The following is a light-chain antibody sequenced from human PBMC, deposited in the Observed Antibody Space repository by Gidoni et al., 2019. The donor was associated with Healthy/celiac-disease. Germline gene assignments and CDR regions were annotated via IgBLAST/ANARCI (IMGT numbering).Light chain of an antibody. CDR2: AAS. CDR3: QQSYSTLPFT. CDR1: QSISSY. J-gene: IGKJ3*01. V-gene: IGKV1-39*01. Sequence: DIQMTQSPSSLSASVGDRVTITCRASQSISSYLNWYQQKPGKAPTLLIYAASSLQSGVLSRFSGSGSGTDFTLTISSLQPQDFATYYCQQSYSTLPFTFGPGTKVDIK.